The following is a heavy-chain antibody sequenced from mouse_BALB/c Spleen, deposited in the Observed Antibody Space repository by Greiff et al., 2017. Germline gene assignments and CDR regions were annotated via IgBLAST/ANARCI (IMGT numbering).Heavy chain of an antibody. CDR1: GYAFTNYL. J-gene: IGHJ4*01. V-gene: IGHV1-54*01. Sequence: VKLQESGAELVRPGTSVKVSCKASGYAFTNYLIEWVKQRPGQGLEWIGVINPGSGGTNYNEKFKGKATLTADKSSSTAYMQLSSLTSDDSAVYFCARSPELGRGAMDYWGQGTSVTVSS. D-gene: IGHD4-1*01. CDR3: ARSPELGRGAMDY. CDR2: INPGSGGT.